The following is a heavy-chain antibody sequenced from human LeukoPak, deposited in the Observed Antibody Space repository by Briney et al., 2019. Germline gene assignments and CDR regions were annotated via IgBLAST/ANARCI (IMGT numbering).Heavy chain of an antibody. CDR1: GFTFSGYW. Sequence: PGGSLRLSCAASGFTFSGYWMHWGRQAPGKGLEWVSSISSSSSYIYYADSVKGRFTISRDNAKNSLYLQMNSLRAEDTAVYYCARDSPTVTYDYWGQGTLVTVSS. CDR3: ARDSPTVTYDY. J-gene: IGHJ4*02. D-gene: IGHD4-17*01. CDR2: ISSSSSYI. V-gene: IGHV3-21*01.